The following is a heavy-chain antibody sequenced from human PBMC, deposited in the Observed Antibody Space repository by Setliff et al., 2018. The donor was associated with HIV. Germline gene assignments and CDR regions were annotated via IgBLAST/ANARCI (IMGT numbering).Heavy chain of an antibody. D-gene: IGHD3-3*01. CDR3: ARGYRFLEWSY. V-gene: IGHV1-18*01. CDR2: ISAYNGNT. J-gene: IGHJ4*02. CDR1: AYTFTAYY. Sequence: GASVKVSCKAFAYTFTAYYLHWVRQAPGQGLEWRGWISAYNGNTNYAQKLQGRVTMTTETSTSTAYMELRSLRSDDTAVYYCARGYRFLEWSYWGQGTLVTVSS.